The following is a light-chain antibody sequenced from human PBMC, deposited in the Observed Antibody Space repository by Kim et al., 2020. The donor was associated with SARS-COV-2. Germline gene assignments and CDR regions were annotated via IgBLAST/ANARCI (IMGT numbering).Light chain of an antibody. J-gene: IGLJ3*02. CDR3: SSYTSSSTFEV. V-gene: IGLV2-14*01. CDR1: SSDVGGYNY. Sequence: QSALTQPASVSGSPGQSITISCTGTSSDVGGYNYVSWYQQHPGKAPKLMIYDVSKRPSGVSNRFSGSKSGNTASLTISGLQAEDEAVYYCSSYTSSSTFEVFGGGTQLTVL. CDR2: DVS.